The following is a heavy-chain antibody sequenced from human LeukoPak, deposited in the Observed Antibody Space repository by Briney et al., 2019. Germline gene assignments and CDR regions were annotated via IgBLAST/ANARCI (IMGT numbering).Heavy chain of an antibody. CDR2: IYSGGST. V-gene: IGHV3-53*01. D-gene: IGHD3-10*01. CDR1: GFTVSSNY. J-gene: IGHJ6*02. Sequence: GGSLRLSCAASGFTVSSNYMSWVRQAPGKGLEWVSVIYSGGSTYYADSVKGRFTISRDNSKNTLYLQMNSPRAEDTAVYYCAKGGIGLLWFGEFRDYYYYGMDVWGQGTTVTVSS. CDR3: AKGGIGLLWFGEFRDYYYYGMDV.